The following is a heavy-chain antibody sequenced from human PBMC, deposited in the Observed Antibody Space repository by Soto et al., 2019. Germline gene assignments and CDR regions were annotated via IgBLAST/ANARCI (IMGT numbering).Heavy chain of an antibody. CDR1: GFTFSSYG. J-gene: IGHJ5*02. CDR2: IWYDGSNK. Sequence: QVQLVESGGGVVQPGRSLRLSCAASGFTFSSYGMHWVRQAPGKGLEWVAVIWYDGSNKYYADSVKGRFTISRDNSKNXLYLQMNSLRAEDTAVYYCAREGYSSSSHGPWFDPWGQGTLVTVSS. CDR3: AREGYSSSSHGPWFDP. V-gene: IGHV3-33*01. D-gene: IGHD6-6*01.